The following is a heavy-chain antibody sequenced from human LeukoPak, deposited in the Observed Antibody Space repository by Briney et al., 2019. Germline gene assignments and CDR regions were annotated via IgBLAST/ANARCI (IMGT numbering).Heavy chain of an antibody. D-gene: IGHD6-19*01. J-gene: IGHJ1*01. CDR2: IHPASGGT. CDR3: ARLAAVPG. Sequence: GASVRVSCKASRYTFTGYYLHWVRQAPGQGLEWMGWIHPASGGTNYAQKFQGRVTMTRDTSVSTAYMELSSLRSDDTAVYYCARLAAVPGWGQGTLVIVSS. CDR1: RYTFTGYY. V-gene: IGHV1-2*02.